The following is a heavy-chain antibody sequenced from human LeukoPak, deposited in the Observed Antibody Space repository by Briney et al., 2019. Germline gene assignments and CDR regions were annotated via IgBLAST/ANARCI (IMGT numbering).Heavy chain of an antibody. Sequence: SETLSLTCTVSGGSISSSSYYWGWIRQPPGKGLEWIGSIYYSGSTYYNPSLKGRVTISVDTSKNQFSLKLSSVTAADTAVYYCARLPTLWFGELFDGDYWGQGTLVTVSS. CDR2: IYYSGST. J-gene: IGHJ4*02. V-gene: IGHV4-39*07. CDR3: ARLPTLWFGELFDGDY. D-gene: IGHD3-10*01. CDR1: GGSISSSSYY.